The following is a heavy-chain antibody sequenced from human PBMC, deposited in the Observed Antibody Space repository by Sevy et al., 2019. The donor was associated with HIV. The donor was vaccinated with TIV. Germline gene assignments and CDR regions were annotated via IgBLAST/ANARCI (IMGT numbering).Heavy chain of an antibody. D-gene: IGHD3-22*01. CDR3: ARSSFYYDNSGFYPFDF. V-gene: IGHV5-51*01. Sequence: ASVKVSCKGSGYNFSGYWVGWVRQMPGKGLEWMGLIYPTDSHIIYSPSLQGQVTISVDKSITTAYLQWRSLKTSDTAMYYCARSSFYYDNSGFYPFDFWGQGTLVTVSS. CDR2: IYPTDSHI. CDR1: GYNFSGYW. J-gene: IGHJ4*02.